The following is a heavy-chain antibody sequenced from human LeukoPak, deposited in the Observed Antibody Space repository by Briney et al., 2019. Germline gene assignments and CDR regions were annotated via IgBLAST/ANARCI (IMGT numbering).Heavy chain of an antibody. J-gene: IGHJ4*02. CDR1: GFTFGSYW. Sequence: GSLRLSCAASGFTFGSYWMSWVRQAPGKGLEWIGEINHSGSTNYNPSLKSRVTISVDTSKNQFSLKLSSVTAADTAVYYCARGSRFLEWLVGSLDFDYWGQGTQVTVSS. CDR3: ARGSRFLEWLVGSLDFDY. D-gene: IGHD3-3*01. CDR2: INHSGST. V-gene: IGHV4-34*01.